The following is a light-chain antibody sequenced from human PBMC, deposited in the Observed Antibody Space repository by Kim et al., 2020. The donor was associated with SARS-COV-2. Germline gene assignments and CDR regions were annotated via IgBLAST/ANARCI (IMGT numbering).Light chain of an antibody. J-gene: IGLJ3*02. V-gene: IGLV1-40*01. CDR3: QSYDSSLSGWV. Sequence: RVNIPRTGSSSNIGSGYDVLWYQQLPGTAPKLLIYGNSNRPSGVPDRFSGSKSGTSASLAITGLQAEDEADYYCQSYDSSLSGWVFGGGTQLTVL. CDR2: GNS. CDR1: SSNIGSGYD.